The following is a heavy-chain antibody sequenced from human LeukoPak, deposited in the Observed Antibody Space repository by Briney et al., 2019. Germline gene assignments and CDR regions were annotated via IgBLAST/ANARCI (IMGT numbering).Heavy chain of an antibody. Sequence: AGGSLRLSCAASGFSFSSYWMGWVRQAPGKGLACVANIKTDGSETYYVDSVKGRFTISRDNAKNSLFLQMNSLRAEDTAIYYCVSAIRGSPIDYWGQGTLVSVPS. CDR1: GFSFSSYW. V-gene: IGHV3-7*01. D-gene: IGHD3-10*01. J-gene: IGHJ4*02. CDR2: IKTDGSET. CDR3: VSAIRGSPIDY.